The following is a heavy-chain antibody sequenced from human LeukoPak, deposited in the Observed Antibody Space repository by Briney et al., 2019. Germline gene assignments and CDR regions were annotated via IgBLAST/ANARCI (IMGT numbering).Heavy chain of an antibody. CDR3: TRFYDFGLDY. Sequence: PGGSLRLSCAASGFTFSGSAMHWVRQASGQGLEWVGRIRSKANNYATAYAASVKGRFTVSRDDSKNTAYLQMNSLKTEGTAVYYCTRFYDFGLDYWGQGTLVTVSS. CDR1: GFTFSGSA. D-gene: IGHD3-3*01. V-gene: IGHV3-73*01. J-gene: IGHJ4*02. CDR2: IRSKANNYAT.